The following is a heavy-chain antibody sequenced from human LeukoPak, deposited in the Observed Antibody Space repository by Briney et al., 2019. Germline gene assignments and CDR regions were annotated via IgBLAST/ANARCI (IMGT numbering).Heavy chain of an antibody. V-gene: IGHV1-2*02. D-gene: IGHD2-2*03. CDR2: INPNSGGT. Sequence: GASVKVSCKASGYTFTGYYMHWVRQAPGQGLEWMGWINPNSGGTNYAQKFQGRVTMTRDTSISTAYMELSRLRSDDTAVYYCARGAPYGYCSSTSCYWADDAFDIWGQGTMVTASS. CDR1: GYTFTGYY. CDR3: ARGAPYGYCSSTSCYWADDAFDI. J-gene: IGHJ3*02.